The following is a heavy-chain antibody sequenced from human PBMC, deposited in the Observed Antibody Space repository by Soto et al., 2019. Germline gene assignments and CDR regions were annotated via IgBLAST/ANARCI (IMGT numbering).Heavy chain of an antibody. CDR2: INHSGST. V-gene: IGHV4-34*01. CDR3: ARGLNIWSGYYKLDY. Sequence: SETLSLTCAVYGGSFSGYYWSWIRQPPGKGLEWIGEINHSGSTNYNPSLKSRVTISVDTSKNQFSLKLSSVTAADTAVYYCARGLNIWSGYYKLDYWGQGTLVTVS. CDR1: GGSFSGYY. D-gene: IGHD3-3*01. J-gene: IGHJ4*02.